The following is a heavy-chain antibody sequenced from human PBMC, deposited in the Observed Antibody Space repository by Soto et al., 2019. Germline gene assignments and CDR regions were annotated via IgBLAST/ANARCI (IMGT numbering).Heavy chain of an antibody. J-gene: IGHJ1*01. CDR2: IYSGGST. CDR3: ARDRVDCGSPDYFQH. D-gene: IGHD3-10*01. CDR1: GFTVSSNY. V-gene: IGHV3-53*01. Sequence: EVQLVESGGGLIQPGGSLRLSCAASGFTVSSNYMSWVRQAPGKGLEWVSVIYSGGSTYYADSVKGRFTISRDNSKNTLSLQMNSLRAEDTAVYYCARDRVDCGSPDYFQHWGQGTLVTVSS.